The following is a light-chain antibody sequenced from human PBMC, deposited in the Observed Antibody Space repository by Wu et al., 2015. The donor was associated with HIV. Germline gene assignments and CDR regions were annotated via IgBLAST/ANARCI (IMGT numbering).Light chain of an antibody. CDR3: QQYNTYRT. CDR2: KAS. CDR1: QSISNW. Sequence: DIQMTQSPSTLSASVGDRVTITCRASQSISNWLAWYQQKPGKAPKLLIYKASSLESGVPSRLSGSGSGTEFTLTISSLQPDDFATYFCQQYNTYRTFGQGTKVEIK. J-gene: IGKJ1*01. V-gene: IGKV1-5*03.